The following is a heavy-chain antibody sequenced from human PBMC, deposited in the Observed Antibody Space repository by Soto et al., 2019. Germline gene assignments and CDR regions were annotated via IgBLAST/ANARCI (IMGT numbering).Heavy chain of an antibody. J-gene: IGHJ4*02. CDR2: ISGSGANT. Sequence: EVQLLESGGGLVQPGGSLRLSCAASGFTFSSIAMSWVRQAPGKGLEWVSAISGSGANTYYADSVMGRFTISRDPSKNTLYRRMSGVRAEDTGRYYRPLTQIVGGGQQLGWGQGTQVAVSS. D-gene: IGHD6-13*01. CDR3: PLTQIVGGGQQLG. V-gene: IGHV3-23*01. CDR1: GFTFSSIA.